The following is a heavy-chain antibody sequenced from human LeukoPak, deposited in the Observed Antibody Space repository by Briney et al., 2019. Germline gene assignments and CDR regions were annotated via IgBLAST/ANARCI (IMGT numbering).Heavy chain of an antibody. CDR2: IWYDGSKK. CDR3: ARVSEDYSSGWYEEYFQY. V-gene: IGHV3-33*08. J-gene: IGHJ1*01. CDR1: GFTFSSYN. D-gene: IGHD6-19*01. Sequence: GGSLRLSCAASGFTFSSYNMNWVRQAPGKGLEWVAVIWYDGSKKNYADSVKGRFTISRDNSKNTLNLQMTSLRAEDTAVYYCARVSEDYSSGWYEEYFQYWGQGTLVIVSS.